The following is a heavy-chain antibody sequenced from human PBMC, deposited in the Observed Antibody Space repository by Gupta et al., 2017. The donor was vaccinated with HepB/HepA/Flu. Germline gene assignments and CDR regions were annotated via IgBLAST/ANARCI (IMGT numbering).Heavy chain of an antibody. CDR3: VRRTRDVEFFDY. V-gene: IGHV5-51*01. J-gene: IGHJ4*02. CDR1: GYTFATYW. D-gene: IGHD3-10*01. Sequence: EVQLVQSGAAMKKPGESLKISCKPSGYTFATYWIGWVRQMPGKGLEWMGIIYPGDSDTRYSPSFQGQVTISVDKSITTAFLQWTSLRASDTAMYYCVRRTRDVEFFDYWGQGTLVTVSS. CDR2: IYPGDSDT.